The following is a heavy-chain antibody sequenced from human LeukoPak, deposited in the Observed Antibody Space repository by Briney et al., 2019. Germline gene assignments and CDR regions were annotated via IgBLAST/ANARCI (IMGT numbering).Heavy chain of an antibody. CDR3: ARESYLRLSYCNGGSCYSDAFDI. CDR1: GFTFSSYE. D-gene: IGHD2-15*01. Sequence: GGSLRLSCAASGFTFSSYEMNWVRQAPGKGLEWVSYISSSGSTIYYADSVKGRFTISRDNAKNSLYLQMNSLRAEDTAVYYCARESYLRLSYCNGGSCYSDAFDIWGQGTMVTVSS. CDR2: ISSSGSTI. V-gene: IGHV3-48*03. J-gene: IGHJ3*02.